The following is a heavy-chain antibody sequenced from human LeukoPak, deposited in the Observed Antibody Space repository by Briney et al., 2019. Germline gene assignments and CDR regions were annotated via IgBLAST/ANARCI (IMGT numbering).Heavy chain of an antibody. J-gene: IGHJ4*02. CDR3: AREVYEYGVGYFDY. D-gene: IGHD6-6*01. CDR2: IYTSGST. V-gene: IGHV4-4*07. CDR1: GGSISSYY. Sequence: SETLSLTCTASGGSISSYYWSWIRQPAGKGLEWIGRIYTSGSTNDNPSLKSRVIMSVDTSKNQFSLKLSSVTAADTAVYYCAREVYEYGVGYFDYWGQGTLVTVSS.